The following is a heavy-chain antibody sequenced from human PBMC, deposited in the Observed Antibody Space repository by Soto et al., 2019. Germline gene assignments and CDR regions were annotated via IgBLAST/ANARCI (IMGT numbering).Heavy chain of an antibody. J-gene: IGHJ4*02. D-gene: IGHD2-2*01. CDR3: ARGLDCSSTSCYRRSYYY. Sequence: SETLSVTCAVYGGSFSGYYWSWSRQPPGKGLEWIGEINHSGSTNYNPSLKSRVTISVDTSKNQFSLKLSSVTAADTAVYYCARGLDCSSTSCYRRSYYYWGQGTLVTVSS. CDR1: GGSFSGYY. CDR2: INHSGST. V-gene: IGHV4-34*01.